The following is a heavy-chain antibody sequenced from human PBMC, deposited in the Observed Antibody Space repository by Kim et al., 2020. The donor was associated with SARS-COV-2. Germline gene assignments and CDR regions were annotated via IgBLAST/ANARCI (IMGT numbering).Heavy chain of an antibody. CDR1: GFTFSSYE. D-gene: IGHD6-19*01. CDR3: ASRGIGYTSGWYAY. J-gene: IGHJ4*02. V-gene: IGHV3-48*03. CDR2: ISSSGSTI. Sequence: GGSLTLSCAVSGFTFSSYEMNWVRQAPGKGLEWVSYISSSGSTIYYADSVKGRFTISRDNAKNALYLQMNSLRDEDTAVYYCASRGIGYTSGWYAYWGQGTLVTVSS.